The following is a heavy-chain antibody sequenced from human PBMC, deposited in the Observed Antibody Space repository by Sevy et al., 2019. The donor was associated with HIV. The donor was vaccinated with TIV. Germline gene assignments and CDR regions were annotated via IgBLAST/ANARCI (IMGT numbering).Heavy chain of an antibody. J-gene: IGHJ4*02. CDR2: ISYDGGNK. CDR3: ASAPQGGSYMITPPDY. V-gene: IGHV3-30-3*01. Sequence: GGSLRLSCAASGFTFNTYTMHWVRQAPGKGLDWLTFISYDGGNKYYADSVKGRFTISRDSSKSMAYLQMNSLRAEDTALYYCASAPQGGSYMITPPDYWGQGTLVTVSS. CDR1: GFTFNTYT. D-gene: IGHD3-22*01.